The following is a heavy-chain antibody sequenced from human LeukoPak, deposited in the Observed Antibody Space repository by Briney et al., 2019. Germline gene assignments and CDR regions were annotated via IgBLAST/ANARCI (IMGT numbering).Heavy chain of an antibody. V-gene: IGHV3-30*02. J-gene: IGHJ4*02. CDR1: GFTFSSYG. CDR2: IRYDGSNK. CDR3: ARSAGVVSGYYFDY. Sequence: GGSLRLSCAASGFTFSSYGMHWVRQAPGKGLEWVAFIRYDGSNKYYADSMKGRFTISRDNTKNSLYLQMNSLRAEDTAVYYCARSAGVVSGYYFDYWGQGSLVTVSS. D-gene: IGHD3-22*01.